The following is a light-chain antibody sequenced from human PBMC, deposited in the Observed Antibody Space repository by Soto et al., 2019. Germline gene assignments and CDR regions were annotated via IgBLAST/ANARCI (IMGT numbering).Light chain of an antibody. Sequence: IVLTQSPGTLSLSPGERATLSCRASQSVTTQLAWYQQKPGQAPRLIIHGASSRATGVPDRITGSGSGTDFTLSISRLEPEDFAVYYCQQRSNWPPWTFGQGTKVDIK. CDR3: QQRSNWPPWT. J-gene: IGKJ1*01. CDR2: GAS. V-gene: IGKV3-11*01. CDR1: QSVTTQ.